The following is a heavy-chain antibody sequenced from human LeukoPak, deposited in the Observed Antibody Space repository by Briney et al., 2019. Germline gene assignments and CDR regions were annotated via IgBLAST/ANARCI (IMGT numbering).Heavy chain of an antibody. D-gene: IGHD6-13*01. V-gene: IGHV4-4*07. J-gene: IGHJ4*02. Sequence: SETLSLTCTVSGGSISSYYWSWIRQPAGKGLEWIGRIYTSGSTNYNPSLKSRVTMSVDTSKNHFSLKLSSVTAADTAVYYCASVAAAGSFDYWGQGTLVTVSS. CDR3: ASVAAAGSFDY. CDR2: IYTSGST. CDR1: GGSISSYY.